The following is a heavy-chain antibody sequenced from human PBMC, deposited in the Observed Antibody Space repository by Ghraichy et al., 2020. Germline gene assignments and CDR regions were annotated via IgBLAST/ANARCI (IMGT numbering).Heavy chain of an antibody. J-gene: IGHJ5*02. CDR2: IKEDGSEK. V-gene: IGHV3-7*01. D-gene: IGHD1-26*01. CDR1: GFTFGTYW. Sequence: GGSLRLSCAASGFTFGTYWMSWVRQAPGKGLEWVANIKEDGSEKYYVDSVKGRFTISRDNAKNSLYLQMNSLRAEDTAVYYCAREAFMGATNHWGQGTLVTVSS. CDR3: AREAFMGATNH.